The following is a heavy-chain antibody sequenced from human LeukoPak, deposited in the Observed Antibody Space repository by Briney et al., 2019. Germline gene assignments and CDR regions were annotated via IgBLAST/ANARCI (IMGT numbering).Heavy chain of an antibody. D-gene: IGHD5-12*01. Sequence: ASVKVSCKASGGTFSSYDINWVRQATGQGLEWMGWMNPNSGNTGYAQKFQGRVTITRNTSISTAYMELSSLRSEDTAVYYCARCGATAYAFDIWGQGTMVTVSS. V-gene: IGHV1-8*03. CDR2: MNPNSGNT. J-gene: IGHJ3*02. CDR3: ARCGATAYAFDI. CDR1: GGTFSSYD.